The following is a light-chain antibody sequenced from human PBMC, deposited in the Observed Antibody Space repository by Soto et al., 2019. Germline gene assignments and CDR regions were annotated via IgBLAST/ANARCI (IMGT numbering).Light chain of an antibody. J-gene: IGLJ2*01. V-gene: IGLV1-44*01. Sequence: QSVLTQPPSASGTPGQRVTISCSGSSSNVGSNTVNWYYQLPGTTPKHLININNQQPSGVPARFSGAKSATSASPAISGLQSEDEAAYYCAAWDDSLNSVVFGGGTKLTVL. CDR3: AAWDDSLNSVV. CDR2: INN. CDR1: SSNVGSNT.